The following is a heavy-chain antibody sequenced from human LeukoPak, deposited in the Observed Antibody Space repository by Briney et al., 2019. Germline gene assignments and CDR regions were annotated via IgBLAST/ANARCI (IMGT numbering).Heavy chain of an antibody. V-gene: IGHV1-46*01. J-gene: IGHJ4*02. CDR1: GYTFTSYY. CDR3: ARGRPTYCGGDCYAVYDY. CDR2: INPSGGST. Sequence: ASVKVPCKASGYTFTSYYMHWVRQAPGQGLEWMGIINPSGGSTSYAQKFQGRVTMTRDTSTSTVYMELSSLRSEDTAVYYCARGRPTYCGGDCYAVYDYWGQGTLVTVSS. D-gene: IGHD2-21*02.